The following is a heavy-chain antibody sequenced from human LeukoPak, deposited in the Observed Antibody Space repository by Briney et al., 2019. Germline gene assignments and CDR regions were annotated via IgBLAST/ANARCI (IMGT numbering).Heavy chain of an antibody. CDR3: ARRGWTVTRGFDY. V-gene: IGHV3-30*03. CDR1: GFTVSSNF. D-gene: IGHD4-17*01. J-gene: IGHJ4*02. Sequence: GGSLRLSCAASGFTVSSNFMSWVRQAPGKGLEWVAVISYDGSNKYYADSVKGRFTISRDNSKNTLYLQMNSLRAEDTAVYYCARRGWTVTRGFDYWGQGTLVTVSS. CDR2: ISYDGSNK.